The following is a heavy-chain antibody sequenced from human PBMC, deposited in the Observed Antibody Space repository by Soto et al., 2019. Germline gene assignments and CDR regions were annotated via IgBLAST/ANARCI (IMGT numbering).Heavy chain of an antibody. CDR2: ISSSSSTI. J-gene: IGHJ6*03. Sequence: PGGSLRLSCAASGFTFSSYSMNWVRQAPGKGLEWVSYISSSSSTIYYADSVKGGFTISRDNAKNSLYLQMNSLRAEDKAVYYCARDVSAFIAAQYYYYYYMDVWGKGTTVTVSS. CDR1: GFTFSSYS. CDR3: ARDVSAFIAAQYYYYYYMDV. V-gene: IGHV3-48*01. D-gene: IGHD6-13*01.